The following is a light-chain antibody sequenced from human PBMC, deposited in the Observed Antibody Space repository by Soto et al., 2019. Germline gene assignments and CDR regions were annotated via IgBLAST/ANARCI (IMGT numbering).Light chain of an antibody. CDR2: DAS. CDR3: LQYDTYSWT. CDR1: QSISDW. J-gene: IGKJ1*01. V-gene: IGKV1-5*01. Sequence: DIQMTQSPSTLSASVGDRVTITCRASQSISDWLAWYQQKPGKAPNLLIFDASTLKRGIPSRFSGSGSGTEFTLTISSLQPDYFATYYCLQYDTYSWTCGQATKVEFK.